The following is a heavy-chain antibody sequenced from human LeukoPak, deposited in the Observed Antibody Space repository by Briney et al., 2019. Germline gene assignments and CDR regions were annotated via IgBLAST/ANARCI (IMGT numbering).Heavy chain of an antibody. Sequence: PGGSLRLSCAASGFTFSDYYMSWIRQAPGKGLEWVSYISSSGSTIYYADSVKGRFTISRDNAKNSLYLQMNSLRAEDTAVYYCAKAHQRYFDWLPQLDYWGQGTLVTVSS. CDR1: GFTFSDYY. CDR2: ISSSGSTI. CDR3: AKAHQRYFDWLPQLDY. J-gene: IGHJ4*02. D-gene: IGHD3-9*01. V-gene: IGHV3-11*01.